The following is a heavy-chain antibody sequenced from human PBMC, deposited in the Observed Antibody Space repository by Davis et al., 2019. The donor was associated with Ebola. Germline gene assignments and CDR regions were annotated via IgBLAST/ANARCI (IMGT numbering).Heavy chain of an antibody. CDR2: ISYDGSNE. D-gene: IGHD1-26*01. V-gene: IGHV3-30*18. Sequence: PGGSLRLSCAASGFTFSSYGMHWVRQAPGKGLEWVAVISYDGSNEYYADSVKGRFTISRDDSKNTLYLQMNSLRAEDTDVYYCAKYGKWEFIGVDYWGQGTLVTVSS. CDR3: AKYGKWEFIGVDY. CDR1: GFTFSSYG. J-gene: IGHJ4*02.